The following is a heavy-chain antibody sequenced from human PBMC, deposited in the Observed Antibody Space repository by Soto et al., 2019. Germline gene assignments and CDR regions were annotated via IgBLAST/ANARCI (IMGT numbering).Heavy chain of an antibody. J-gene: IGHJ5*02. CDR3: ARRSYGSGVDL. D-gene: IGHD3-10*01. Sequence: QLQLQESGPGLVKPSETLSLTCTVSGGSIGSSNHYWGWIRQTPGKGLEWIGNIYYSGGTFYNASRKSRVTIAVDTSKNQLSLKVTSVTAADTAVYYCARRSYGSGVDLWGQGTLVTVSS. CDR2: IYYSGGT. CDR1: GGSIGSSNHY. V-gene: IGHV4-39*01.